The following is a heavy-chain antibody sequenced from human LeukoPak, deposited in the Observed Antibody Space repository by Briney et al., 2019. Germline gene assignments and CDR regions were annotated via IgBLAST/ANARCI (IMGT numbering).Heavy chain of an antibody. V-gene: IGHV4-59*08. CDR3: ARHGGYIFLNWFDP. CDR2: IYYGGST. Sequence: SETLSLTCTVSGGSISSYDWSWIRQPPGKGLEWVGYIYYGGSTNYNPSLKSRVTISVDTSKNQFSLKLSSVTAADTAVYYCARHGGYIFLNWFDPWGQGTLVTVSS. J-gene: IGHJ5*01. D-gene: IGHD6-19*01. CDR1: GGSISSYD.